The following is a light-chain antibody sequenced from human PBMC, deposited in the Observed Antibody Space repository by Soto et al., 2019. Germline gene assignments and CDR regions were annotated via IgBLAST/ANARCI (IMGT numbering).Light chain of an antibody. J-gene: IGLJ3*02. CDR1: DSDVGSYKL. Sequence: QSALTQPASMSGSPGQSISISCSGTDSDVGSYKLVSWYQQFPGKAPRLMMSETSKRFSGTSDRFSGSKSGNTASLTISGLRAEDEADYYCFAYAGRSTWVFGGGPKLTVL. CDR3: FAYAGRSTWV. CDR2: ETS. V-gene: IGLV2-23*01.